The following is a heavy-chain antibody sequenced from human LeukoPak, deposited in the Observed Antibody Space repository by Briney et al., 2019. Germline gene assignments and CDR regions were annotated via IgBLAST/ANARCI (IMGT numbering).Heavy chain of an antibody. Sequence: SPGGSLRLSCAASGFIFSTYSMNWVRQAPGKGLEWVSSIGTSSSYIYYGDSVKGRFTISRDNAKNSLYLQMNSLRAEDTAVYYCARDGIGYRSSRHSAWGQGTLVTVSS. D-gene: IGHD6-19*01. CDR1: GFIFSTYS. J-gene: IGHJ5*02. CDR3: ARDGIGYRSSRHSA. CDR2: IGTSSSYI. V-gene: IGHV3-21*01.